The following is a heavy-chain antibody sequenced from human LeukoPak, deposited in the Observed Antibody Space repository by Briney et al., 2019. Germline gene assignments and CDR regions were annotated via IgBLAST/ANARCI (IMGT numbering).Heavy chain of an antibody. V-gene: IGHV3-21*01. CDR2: ISSSSSRSSYI. CDR3: ARDRSGDTMIYDY. CDR1: GFTFNNYT. Sequence: GGSLRLSCAASGFTFNNYTMNWVRQAPGRGLEWVSSISSSSSRSSYIYYADSVKGRFTISRDNAKNSLYLQMNSLRAEDTAVYYCARDRSGDTMIYDYWGQGTLVTVSS. D-gene: IGHD3-22*01. J-gene: IGHJ4*02.